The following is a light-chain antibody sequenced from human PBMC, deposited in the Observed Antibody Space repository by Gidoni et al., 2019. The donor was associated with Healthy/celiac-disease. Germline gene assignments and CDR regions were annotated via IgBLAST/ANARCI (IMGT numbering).Light chain of an antibody. CDR2: GAS. V-gene: IGKV3-20*01. CDR1: QSVSSSY. Sequence: EIVLTQSPGTLSLSPGERATLSCRASQSVSSSYLAWYQQKPGQAPRLLIYGASSRATGIPDRLSGSGSGTDFILTISRLEPEDFAVYYCQQYGYPSTFGGGTKVEIK. J-gene: IGKJ4*01. CDR3: QQYGYPST.